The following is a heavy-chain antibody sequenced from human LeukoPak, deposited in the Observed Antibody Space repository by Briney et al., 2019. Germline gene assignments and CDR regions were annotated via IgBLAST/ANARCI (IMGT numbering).Heavy chain of an antibody. V-gene: IGHV1-46*01. J-gene: IGHJ4*02. CDR3: ARGVDPYYFDY. Sequence: ASVKVSCKASGYILTSYYMHWVRQAPGRGLEWMGIINPSGGTTTYAQKFQGRVTVTRDTSTSTVYMELSSLRSEDTAVYYCARGVDPYYFDYWGQGTLVTVSS. CDR2: INPSGGTT. D-gene: IGHD3-9*01. CDR1: GYILTSYY.